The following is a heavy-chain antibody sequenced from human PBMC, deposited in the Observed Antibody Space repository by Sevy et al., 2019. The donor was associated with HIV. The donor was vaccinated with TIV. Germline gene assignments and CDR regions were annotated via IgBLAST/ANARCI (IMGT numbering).Heavy chain of an antibody. V-gene: IGHV4-39*01. CDR3: ARHEKTATTYYYDSSGYTHSFDF. Sequence: SETLSLTCTVSGGSISSSSYYWGWIRQPPGKGLEWIGSIYYSGSTNYSPSLRSRVTISVDTSKNQFSLKLSSVTAADTAVYYCARHEKTATTYYYDSSGYTHSFDFWGQRTLVTVSS. J-gene: IGHJ4*02. D-gene: IGHD3-22*01. CDR2: IYYSGST. CDR1: GGSISSSSYY.